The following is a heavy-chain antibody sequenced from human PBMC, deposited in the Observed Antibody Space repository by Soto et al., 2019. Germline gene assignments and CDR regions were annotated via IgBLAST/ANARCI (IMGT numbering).Heavy chain of an antibody. CDR3: ARGWSGWRVWLDY. D-gene: IGHD6-19*01. Sequence: SETLSLTCTVSRGSINNSYWTWIRQPPGKRLEWIGYINHSGSTNYNPSLRGRVTISVDTSKNQFSLKLSSVTAADTAVYYCARGWSGWRVWLDYWGQGTLVTVSS. CDR1: RGSINNSY. J-gene: IGHJ4*02. CDR2: INHSGST. V-gene: IGHV4-59*12.